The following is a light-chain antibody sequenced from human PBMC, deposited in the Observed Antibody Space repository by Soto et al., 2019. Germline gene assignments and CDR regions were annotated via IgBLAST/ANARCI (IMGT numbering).Light chain of an antibody. CDR2: AAS. J-gene: IGKJ1*01. V-gene: IGKV1-39*01. CDR3: QHTSRTPQT. CDR1: QSISTY. Sequence: EIQVTQKTSSLSASVGDRVTITYRASQSISTYLNWYQQKAGLAPKLLIYAASSLQSGVPSRFSGSGSGTDFTLTISSLQAEDVASYYCQHTSRTPQTFGQGGKVDIK.